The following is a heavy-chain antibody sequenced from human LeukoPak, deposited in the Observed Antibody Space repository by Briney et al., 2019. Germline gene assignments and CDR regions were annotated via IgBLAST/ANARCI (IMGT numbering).Heavy chain of an antibody. V-gene: IGHV3-48*01. CDR1: GFTFSSYS. J-gene: IGHJ5*02. CDR2: ISSSSSTI. D-gene: IGHD2-2*01. Sequence: GGSLRLSCAASGFTFSSYSMNWVRQAPGKGLEWVSYISSSSSTIYYADSVKGRFTISRDNAKNSLYLQMNSLRAEDTAVYYCARDRWDCSTNACRIFDPWGQGTLVTVSS. CDR3: ARDRWDCSTNACRIFDP.